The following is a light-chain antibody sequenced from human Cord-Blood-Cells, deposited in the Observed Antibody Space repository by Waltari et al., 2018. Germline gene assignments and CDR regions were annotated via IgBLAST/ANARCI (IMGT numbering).Light chain of an antibody. J-gene: IGLJ2*01. CDR2: DVR. CDR3: SSYTSRSTLV. Sequence: QSALTQPASVAGSPGQPITISCPGTISDVGGYTYVPWYQQHPGQAPTFMFDDVRKRPSGVSTRFSGSKSGNTASLTISGLQAEDEADYYCSSYTSRSTLVFGGGTKLTVL. CDR1: ISDVGGYTY. V-gene: IGLV2-14*01.